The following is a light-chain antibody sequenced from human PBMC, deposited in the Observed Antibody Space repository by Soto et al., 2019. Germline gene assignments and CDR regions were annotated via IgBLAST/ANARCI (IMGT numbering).Light chain of an antibody. V-gene: IGKV3-20*01. Sequence: EIVLTQSPGTLSLSPGERATLSCRASQSVSRNYLAWYQQKPGQAPRLLIYGASTRATGIPDSFSGSGSGTDFTLTISRLEPEDFAVYYCHQYGSAPYTFGQGTKLEIK. CDR3: HQYGSAPYT. CDR1: QSVSRNY. J-gene: IGKJ2*01. CDR2: GAS.